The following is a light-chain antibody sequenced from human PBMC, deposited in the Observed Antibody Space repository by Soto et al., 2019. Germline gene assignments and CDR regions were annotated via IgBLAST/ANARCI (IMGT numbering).Light chain of an antibody. CDR1: SSNIGGNF. V-gene: IGLV1-47*01. Sequence: SVLTQPPSASGTPGQTVTISCAGSSSNIGGNFVSWYQHVPGTAPKVLIFRNNQRPSGVPDRFSGSKSGTSASLAISGLRSEDESDYYCAAWDDSIEGVVFGGGTKLTVL. CDR2: RNN. J-gene: IGLJ2*01. CDR3: AAWDDSIEGVV.